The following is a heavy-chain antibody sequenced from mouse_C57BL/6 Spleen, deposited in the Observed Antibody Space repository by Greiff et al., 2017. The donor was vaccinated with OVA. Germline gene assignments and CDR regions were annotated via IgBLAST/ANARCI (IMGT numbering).Heavy chain of an antibody. J-gene: IGHJ4*01. D-gene: IGHD1-1*01. CDR3: ASLYYYGSSYEAMDY. Sequence: EVKLEESGGDLVKPGGSLKLSCAASGFTFSSYGMSWVRQTPDKRLEWVATISSGGSYTYYPDSVKGRFTISRDNAKNTLYLQMSSLKSEDTAMYYCASLYYYGSSYEAMDYWGQGTSVTVSS. V-gene: IGHV5-6*02. CDR2: ISSGGSYT. CDR1: GFTFSSYG.